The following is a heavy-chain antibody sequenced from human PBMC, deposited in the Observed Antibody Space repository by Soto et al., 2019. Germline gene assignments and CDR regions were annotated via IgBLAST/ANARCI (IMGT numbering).Heavy chain of an antibody. CDR3: ARGQFRRGGGYFDY. J-gene: IGHJ4*02. CDR2: ISSSASTI. V-gene: IGHV3-48*03. D-gene: IGHD3-16*01. CDR1: GFTFSSYE. Sequence: EVQLVESGGGLVQPGGSLRLSCAASGFTFSSYEMNWVRQAPGKGLEWVSYISSSASTIYYADSVKGRFTISRDNGKNSLYLQMNGLRAEDTAVYYCARGQFRRGGGYFDYWGQETLVTVSS.